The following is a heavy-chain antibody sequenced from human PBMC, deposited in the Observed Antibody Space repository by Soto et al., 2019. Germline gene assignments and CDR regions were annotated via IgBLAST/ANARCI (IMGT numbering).Heavy chain of an antibody. Sequence: ASVKVSCKASGYTFTSYGISWVRQAPGQGLEWMGWISAYNGNTNYAQKLQGRVTMTTDTSTSTAYMELRSLRSDDTAVYYCARDRGIAVAGTGWFDPWGQGTLVTVSS. CDR1: GYTFTSYG. CDR3: ARDRGIAVAGTGWFDP. CDR2: ISAYNGNT. V-gene: IGHV1-18*01. J-gene: IGHJ5*02. D-gene: IGHD6-19*01.